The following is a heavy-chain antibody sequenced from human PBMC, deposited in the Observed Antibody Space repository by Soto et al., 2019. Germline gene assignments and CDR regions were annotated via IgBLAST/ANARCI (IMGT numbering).Heavy chain of an antibody. CDR1: GGSISSGGYY. CDR3: ARAGRYDILTGEFGSAWSQYYFDY. J-gene: IGHJ4*02. Sequence: PSETLSLTCTVSGGSISSGGYYWSWIRQHPGKGLEWIGYIYYSGSTYYNPSLKSRVTISVDTSKNQFSLKLSSVTAADTAVYYCARAGRYDILTGEFGSAWSQYYFDYLGQGTLVNGSS. V-gene: IGHV4-31*03. CDR2: IYYSGST. D-gene: IGHD3-9*01.